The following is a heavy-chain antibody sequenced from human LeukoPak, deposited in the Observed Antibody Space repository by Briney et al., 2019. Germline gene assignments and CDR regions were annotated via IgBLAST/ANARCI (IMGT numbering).Heavy chain of an antibody. J-gene: IGHJ5*02. CDR2: IYTSGST. D-gene: IGHD6-13*01. V-gene: IGHV4-59*10. Sequence: PSETLSLTCAVYGGSFSSYYWSWIRQPAGKGLEWIGRIYTSGSTNYNPSLKSRVTISVDTSKNQFSLKLSSVTAADTAVYYCARAQPLLAAAGQNWFDPWGQGTLVTVSS. CDR3: ARAQPLLAAAGQNWFDP. CDR1: GGSFSSYY.